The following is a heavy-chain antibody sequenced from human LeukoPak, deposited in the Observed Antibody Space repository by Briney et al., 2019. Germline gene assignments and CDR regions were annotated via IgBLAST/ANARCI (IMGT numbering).Heavy chain of an antibody. V-gene: IGHV3-74*01. CDR2: INSDGSST. CDR1: GFTFSSYW. CDR3: ARTGRQDYFDY. Sequence: GGSLRLSCAASGFTFSSYWMHWVRQAPGKGLVWVSRINSDGSSTCYADSVKGRFTISRDNAKNTLYLQMNSLRAEDTAVYYCARTGRQDYFDYWGQGTLVTVSS. J-gene: IGHJ4*02. D-gene: IGHD2-15*01.